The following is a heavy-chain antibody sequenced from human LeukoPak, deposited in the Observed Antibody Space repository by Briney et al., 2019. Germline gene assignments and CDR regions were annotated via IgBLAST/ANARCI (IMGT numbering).Heavy chain of an antibody. CDR3: ARHQWVPAFDI. CDR2: IYYSGRT. Sequence: SETLSLTCTVSGGSISSGDYYWSWIRQPPGKGLEWIGYIYYSGRTSYNPSLKSRVTISVDTSKNQFSLKLSSVTAADTAVYYCARHQWVPAFDIWGQGTMVTVSS. CDR1: GGSISSGDYY. V-gene: IGHV4-30-4*01. D-gene: IGHD1-26*01. J-gene: IGHJ3*02.